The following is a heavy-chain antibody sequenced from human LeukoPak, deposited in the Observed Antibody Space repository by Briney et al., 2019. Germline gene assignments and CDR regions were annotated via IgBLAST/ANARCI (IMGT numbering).Heavy chain of an antibody. Sequence: PGESLRLSCAASGFAFITYAMSWVRQAPGKGLEWVSGISGNGGRTFYADSVEGRFTISRDNSKNTLYLQMNSLRAEDTAVYYCAKQHYYDSGSYYYGGQGTLVTVPS. V-gene: IGHV3-23*01. CDR3: AKQHYYDSGSYYY. J-gene: IGHJ4*02. CDR1: GFAFITYA. D-gene: IGHD3-10*01. CDR2: ISGNGGRT.